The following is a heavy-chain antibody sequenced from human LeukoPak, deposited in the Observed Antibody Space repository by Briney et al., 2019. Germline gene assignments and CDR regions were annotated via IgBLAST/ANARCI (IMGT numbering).Heavy chain of an antibody. D-gene: IGHD2-2*01. CDR1: GFTFSSYS. J-gene: IGHJ5*02. CDR2: ISSSSSTI. Sequence: PGGSLRLSCAASGFTFSSYSMNWVRQAPGKGLEWVSYISSSSSTIYYADSVKGRFTISRDNAKNSLYLQMNSLRDEDTAVYYCARNVDTCSSTSCYNWFGPWGQGTLVTVSS. V-gene: IGHV3-48*02. CDR3: ARNVDTCSSTSCYNWFGP.